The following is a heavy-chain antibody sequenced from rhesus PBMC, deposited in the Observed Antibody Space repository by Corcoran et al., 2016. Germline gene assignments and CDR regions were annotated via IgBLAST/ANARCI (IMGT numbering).Heavy chain of an antibody. V-gene: IGHV2S1*01. Sequence: QVTLKESGPALVKPTQTLTLHCPFSGFSLSTSGMGVGWIRQPPGTALEWLASIHWDDDKYYSTSLKSRLTISKDTSKNQVVLTMTNMDPVDTATYYCARVYCSSTYCSSYYFDYWGQGVLVTVSS. D-gene: IGHD2-15*01. CDR2: IHWDDDK. CDR3: ARVYCSSTYCSSYYFDY. J-gene: IGHJ4*01. CDR1: GFSLSTSGMG.